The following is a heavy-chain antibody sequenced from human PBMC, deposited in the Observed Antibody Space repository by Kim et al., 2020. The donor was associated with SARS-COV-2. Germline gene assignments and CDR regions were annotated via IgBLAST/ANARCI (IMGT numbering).Heavy chain of an antibody. CDR3: ARDSHLGDMVSPDV. V-gene: IGHV3-30-3*01. Sequence: GGSLRLSCAASGFTFSSYAMHWVRQAPGKGLEWVAVISYDGSNKYYADSVKGRFTISRDNSKNTLYLQMNSLRAEDTAVYYCARDSHLGDMVSPDVWGQGTTVTVSS. D-gene: IGHD3-16*01. CDR2: ISYDGSNK. J-gene: IGHJ6*02. CDR1: GFTFSSYA.